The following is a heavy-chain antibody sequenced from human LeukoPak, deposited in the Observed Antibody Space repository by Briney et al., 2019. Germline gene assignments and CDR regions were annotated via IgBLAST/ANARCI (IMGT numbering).Heavy chain of an antibody. CDR3: ARDGGYDSSGYYAQAAFDI. D-gene: IGHD3-22*01. Sequence: GGSLRLSCAASGFTFSSYSMNWVRQAPGKGLEWVSSISSSSSYIYYADSVKGRFTISRDNAKNSLYLQMNSLRAEDTAVYYCARDGGYDSSGYYAQAAFDIWGQGTMVTVSS. J-gene: IGHJ3*02. CDR2: ISSSSSYI. CDR1: GFTFSSYS. V-gene: IGHV3-21*01.